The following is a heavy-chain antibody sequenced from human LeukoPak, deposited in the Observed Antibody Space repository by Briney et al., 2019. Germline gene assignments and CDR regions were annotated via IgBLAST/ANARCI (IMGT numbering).Heavy chain of an antibody. CDR3: AREERDKSWFVVGDY. CDR1: GYSISSGYF. D-gene: IGHD3-10*01. Sequence: PSETLSLTCTVSGYSISSGYFWGWVRQPPGKGLEWIGSIYPGGTTYYSPSLKSRLTISVDTFRNQLSLKLSFVNAADTAVYYCAREERDKSWFVVGDYWGQGTLVTVSS. CDR2: IYPGGTT. V-gene: IGHV4-38-2*02. J-gene: IGHJ4*02.